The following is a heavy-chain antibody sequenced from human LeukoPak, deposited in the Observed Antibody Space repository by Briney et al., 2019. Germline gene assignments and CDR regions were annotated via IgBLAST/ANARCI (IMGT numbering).Heavy chain of an antibody. CDR3: ARRTYDYDSSGNCVGSGCYYYGMDV. CDR2: IYPGDSDT. D-gene: IGHD3-22*01. V-gene: IGHV5-51*01. CDR1: GYSFPNYW. Sequence: PGESLKISCKGSGYSFPNYWIAWVRQMPGKGLEWMGFIYPGDSDTSYRPSFQGQVTISADKSISTAYLQWRSLKASDTAMYYCARRTYDYDSSGNCVGSGCYYYGMDVWGQGTTVTVSS. J-gene: IGHJ6*02.